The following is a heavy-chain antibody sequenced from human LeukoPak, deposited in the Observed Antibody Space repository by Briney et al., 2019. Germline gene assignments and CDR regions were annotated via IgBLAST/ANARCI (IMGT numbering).Heavy chain of an antibody. CDR3: AKSSTYYHSLDY. CDR1: GVSIKNYY. D-gene: IGHD3-22*01. J-gene: IGHJ4*02. V-gene: IGHV4-4*07. Sequence: SETLSLTYLVSGVSIKNYYWSWIRQPAGREPEWLGHIFSSGTANYNPSLKSRVTMSADTSKNQFSLRLSSLTAADTAVYYCAKSSTYYHSLDYWGQGIMVTVSS. CDR2: IFSSGTA.